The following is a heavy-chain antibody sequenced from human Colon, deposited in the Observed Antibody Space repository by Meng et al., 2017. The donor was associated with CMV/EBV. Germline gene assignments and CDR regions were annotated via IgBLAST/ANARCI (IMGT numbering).Heavy chain of an antibody. V-gene: IGHV3-30*04. Sequence: SGFTFSNYALHWVRQAPGKGLEWVAVISYAARNEYYTDSLKGRFTISRDNSKNTLYLEIKGLRAEDTAMYYCARPKTTLSVLRAFDIWGQGTMVTVSS. CDR3: ARPKTTLSVLRAFDI. D-gene: IGHD4-11*01. CDR1: GFTFSNYA. CDR2: ISYAARNE. J-gene: IGHJ3*02.